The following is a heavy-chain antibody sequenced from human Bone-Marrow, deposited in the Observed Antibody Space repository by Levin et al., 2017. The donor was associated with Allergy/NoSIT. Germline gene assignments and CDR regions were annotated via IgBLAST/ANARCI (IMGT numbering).Heavy chain of an antibody. CDR2: INYRGRT. D-gene: IGHD3-10*01. Sequence: GSLRLSCAVYGESFSDYYWSWIRQPPGKGLEWIGEINYRGRTNYNPSLTSRVTTSVDTSKNQFSLELTSVTAADTAVYYCARGQKIRGFVKSWFDPWGQGILVTVST. J-gene: IGHJ5*02. V-gene: IGHV4-34*01. CDR1: GESFSDYY. CDR3: ARGQKIRGFVKSWFDP.